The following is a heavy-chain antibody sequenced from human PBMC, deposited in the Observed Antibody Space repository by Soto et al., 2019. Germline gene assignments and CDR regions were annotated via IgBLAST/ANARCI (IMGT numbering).Heavy chain of an antibody. CDR1: GFTFSNYA. V-gene: IGHV3-23*01. CDR2: ISGSGGST. Sequence: VQLLESGGDLVQPGGSLRLSCEASGFTFSNYAMSWVRQAPGKGLEWVSVISGSGGSTNYADSGKGRFTISRDNSMDTLYLQMNSLRAEDTAVYYCARVFYYDILTGKSYNMDVWGQGTTVIVSS. D-gene: IGHD3-9*01. CDR3: ARVFYYDILTGKSYNMDV. J-gene: IGHJ6*02.